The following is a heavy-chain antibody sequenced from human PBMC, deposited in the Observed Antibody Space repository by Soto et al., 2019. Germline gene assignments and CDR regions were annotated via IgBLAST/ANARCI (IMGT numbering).Heavy chain of an antibody. J-gene: IGHJ4*02. CDR3: ARGPGYYFDY. CDR1: GFTFSSYA. Sequence: EVQLVESGGGLVQPGGSLRLSCAASGFTFSSYAMHWVRQAPGKGLEYVSAISSNGGSTYYANSVKGRFTISRDNSKNTLYLQMSSLRAEDMVVYYCARGPGYYFDYWGQGTLVTVSS. V-gene: IGHV3-64*01. CDR2: ISSNGGST.